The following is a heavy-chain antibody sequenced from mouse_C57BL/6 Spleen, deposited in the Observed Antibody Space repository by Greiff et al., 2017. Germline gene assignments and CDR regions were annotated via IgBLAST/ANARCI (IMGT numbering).Heavy chain of an antibody. V-gene: IGHV1-69*01. D-gene: IGHD1-1*01. CDR3: AGVGSSPSYFDY. CDR1: GYTFTSYW. Sequence: QVQLQQPGAELVMPGASVKLSCKASGYTFTSYWMHWVKQRPGQGLEWIGEIDPSDSYTNYNQKFKGKSTLTVDKSSSTAYMQLSRLSSEDSAVYFCAGVGSSPSYFDYWGQGATLTVSS. CDR2: IDPSDSYT. J-gene: IGHJ2*01.